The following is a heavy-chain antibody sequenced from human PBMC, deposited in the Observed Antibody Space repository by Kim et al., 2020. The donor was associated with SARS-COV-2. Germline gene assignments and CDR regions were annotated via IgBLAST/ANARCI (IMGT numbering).Heavy chain of an antibody. CDR3: ARVDSASSGWYYYYYGMDV. J-gene: IGHJ6*02. D-gene: IGHD6-19*01. CDR1: GFTFSSYW. CDR2: IKQDGSEK. V-gene: IGHV3-7*03. Sequence: GGSLRLSCAASGFTFSSYWMSWVRQAPGKGLEWVANIKQDGSEKYYVDSVKGRFTISRDNAKNSLYLQMNSLRAEDTAVYYCARVDSASSGWYYYYYGMDVWGQGTTVTVSS.